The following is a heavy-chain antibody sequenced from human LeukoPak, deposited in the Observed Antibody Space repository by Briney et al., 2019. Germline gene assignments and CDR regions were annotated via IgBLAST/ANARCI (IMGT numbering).Heavy chain of an antibody. CDR2: IIPIFGTA. CDR3: ARGLDDSSSPWAWFDP. CDR1: GGTFSSYA. J-gene: IGHJ5*02. V-gene: IGHV1-69*13. D-gene: IGHD6-13*01. Sequence: SVKVSCKASGGTFSSYAISWVRQAPGQGLEWMGGIIPIFGTANYAQKFQGRVTITADESTSTAYMELSSLRSEDTAVYYCARGLDDSSSPWAWFDPWGQGTLVTVSS.